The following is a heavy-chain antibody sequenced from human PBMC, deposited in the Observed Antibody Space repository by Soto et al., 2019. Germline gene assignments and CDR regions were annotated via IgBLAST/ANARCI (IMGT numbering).Heavy chain of an antibody. D-gene: IGHD3-3*01. J-gene: IGHJ4*02. V-gene: IGHV1-3*01. CDR1: GFTFTNYV. CDR2: IHAGNGHT. Sequence: QVQLVQSGAEVKKPGASVKVSCKTSGFTFTNYVLFWVRQAPGQRLEWVGGIHAGNGHTESSEKFQGRVTLTTDTSASTAYMELSSLRTEDTALYYCARDVFYHFRSDSPSHFFDFWGQGSLVTVSS. CDR3: ARDVFYHFRSDSPSHFFDF.